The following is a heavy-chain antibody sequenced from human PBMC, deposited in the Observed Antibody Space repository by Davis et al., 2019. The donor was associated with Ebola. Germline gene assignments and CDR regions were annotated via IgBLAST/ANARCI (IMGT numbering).Heavy chain of an antibody. CDR1: GGTFSSYA. D-gene: IGHD2-15*01. CDR3: ARFGYCSGGSCYDAFDT. V-gene: IGHV1-18*01. CDR2: ISTYNGDT. Sequence: ASVKVSCKASGGTFSSYAISWVRQAPGQGLEWMGWISTYNGDTNYAQKLQGRVTMTTDTPTSTAYMELRSLRSDDTAVYYCARFGYCSGGSCYDAFDTWGQGTMVTVSS. J-gene: IGHJ3*02.